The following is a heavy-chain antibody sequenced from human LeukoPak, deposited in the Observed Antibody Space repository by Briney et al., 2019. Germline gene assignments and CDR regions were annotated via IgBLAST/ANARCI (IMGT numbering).Heavy chain of an antibody. V-gene: IGHV3-23*01. CDR2: ISGSGGST. J-gene: IGHJ4*02. CDR1: GFTFSSYA. D-gene: IGHD3-22*01. Sequence: SGGSLRLSCAASGFTFSSYAMSWVRQVPGKGLEWVSAISGSGGSTYYADSVKGRFTISRDNSKNTLYLQMNSLRAEDTAVYYCAKVAMGYYYDSSGLTLDYWGQGTLVTVSS. CDR3: AKVAMGYYYDSSGLTLDY.